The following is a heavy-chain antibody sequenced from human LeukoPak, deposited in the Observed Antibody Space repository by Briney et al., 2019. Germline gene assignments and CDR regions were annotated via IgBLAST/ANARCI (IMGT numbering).Heavy chain of an antibody. CDR2: IYYSGST. J-gene: IGHJ4*02. Sequence: PSETLSLTCAVYGGSFSGYYWSWIRQPPGKGLEWIGSIYYSGSTYYNPSLKSRVTISVDTSENQFSLKLSSVTAADTAVYYCTRQNSMAGTSFDYWGQGTLVTVSS. CDR3: TRQNSMAGTSFDY. CDR1: GGSFSGYY. D-gene: IGHD6-19*01. V-gene: IGHV4-34*01.